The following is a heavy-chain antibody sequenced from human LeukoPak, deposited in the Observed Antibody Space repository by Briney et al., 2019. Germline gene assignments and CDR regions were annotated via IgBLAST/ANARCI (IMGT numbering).Heavy chain of an antibody. CDR1: GGTFSSYA. Sequence: SVKVSCKASGGTFSSYAISWVRQAPGQGLEWMGRIIPILGIANYAQKFQGRVTITADKSTSTAYMELSSLRSEDTAVYYCARDWDRGELPRDYWGQGTLVTVSS. J-gene: IGHJ4*02. D-gene: IGHD1-26*01. CDR2: IIPILGIA. CDR3: ARDWDRGELPRDY. V-gene: IGHV1-69*04.